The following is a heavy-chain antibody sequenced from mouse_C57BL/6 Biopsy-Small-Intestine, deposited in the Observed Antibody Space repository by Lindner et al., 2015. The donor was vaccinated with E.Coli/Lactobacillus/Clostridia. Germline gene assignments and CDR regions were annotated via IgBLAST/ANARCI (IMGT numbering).Heavy chain of an antibody. Sequence: VQLQESGPELVKPGASVKISVQGFWLQLHKLLYTLGEAEAWDRDLSGLDGFILEVVILSTSEKFKGKATLTADTSSSTAYMQLSSLTSEDSAVYYCARGSIYDGYYWYFDVWGTGTTVTVSS. CDR3: ARGSIYDGYYWYFDV. D-gene: IGHD2-3*01. V-gene: IGHV1-66*01. CDR2: FILEVVIL. CDR1: LQLHKLL. J-gene: IGHJ1*03.